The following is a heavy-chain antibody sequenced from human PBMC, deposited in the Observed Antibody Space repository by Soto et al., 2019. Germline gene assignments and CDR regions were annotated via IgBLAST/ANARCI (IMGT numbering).Heavy chain of an antibody. CDR3: ARGSPRGYSYGYIGPNWFDP. J-gene: IGHJ5*02. D-gene: IGHD5-18*01. CDR2: IIPIFGTA. V-gene: IGHV1-69*06. Sequence: ASVKVSCKASGGTFSSYAISWVRQAPGQGLEWMGGIIPIFGTANYAQKFQGRVAITADKSTSTAYMELSSLRSDDTAVYYCARGSPRGYSYGYIGPNWFDPWGQGPLVTVSS. CDR1: GGTFSSYA.